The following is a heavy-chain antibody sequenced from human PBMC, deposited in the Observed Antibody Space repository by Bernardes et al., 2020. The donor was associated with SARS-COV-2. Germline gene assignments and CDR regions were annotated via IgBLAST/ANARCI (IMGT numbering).Heavy chain of an antibody. V-gene: IGHV4-34*01. CDR2: INYSGRA. Sequence: SETLSLTCDVSGGSLFGYYWTWIRQFPGKGLEWIGEINYSGRANYNPSLKSRVIISIDTSNNQFSLTLSSVTAADTAVYYCARGMANFWSGFLPYFDYWGQGALVTVSS. D-gene: IGHD3-3*01. J-gene: IGHJ4*02. CDR3: ARGMANFWSGFLPYFDY. CDR1: GGSLFGYY.